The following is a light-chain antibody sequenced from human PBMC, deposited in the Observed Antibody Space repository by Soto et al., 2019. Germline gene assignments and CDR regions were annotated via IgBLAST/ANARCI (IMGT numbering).Light chain of an antibody. J-gene: IGKJ5*01. CDR3: QQYNNWPPIT. CDR1: QSVSSSY. CDR2: GAS. Sequence: ETVLTQSPGTLYFSPGERATLSCRASQSVSSSYLAWYQQKPGQAPRLLIYGASTRATGIPARFSGSGSGTEFTLTLSSLQSEDFAVYYCQQYNNWPPITFGQGTRLEIK. V-gene: IGKV3-15*01.